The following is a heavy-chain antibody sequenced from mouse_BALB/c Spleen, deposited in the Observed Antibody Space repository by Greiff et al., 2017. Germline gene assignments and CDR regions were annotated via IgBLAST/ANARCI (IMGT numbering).Heavy chain of an antibody. J-gene: IGHJ3*01. CDR1: GFNIKDTY. CDR3: AGDYGSSFAY. V-gene: IGHV14-3*02. CDR2: IDPANGNT. D-gene: IGHD1-1*01. Sequence: VQLKQSGAELVKPGASVKLSCTASGFNIKDTYMHWVKQRPEQGLEWIGRIDPANGNTKYDPKFQGKATITADTSSNTAYLQLSSLTSEDTAVYCCAGDYGSSFAYWGQGTLVTVSA.